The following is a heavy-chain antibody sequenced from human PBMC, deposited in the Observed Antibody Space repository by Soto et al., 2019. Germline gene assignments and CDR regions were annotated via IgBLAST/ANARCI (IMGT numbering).Heavy chain of an antibody. V-gene: IGHV1-69*13. CDR3: ARERRSGYDLGADAFDI. J-gene: IGHJ3*02. D-gene: IGHD5-12*01. CDR1: GGTFSSYA. CDR2: IIPIFGTA. Sequence: SVKVSCKASGGTFSSYAISWVRQAPGQGLEWMGGIIPIFGTANYAQKFQGRVTITADESTSTAYMELSSLRSEDTAVYYCARERRSGYDLGADAFDIWGQGTMVTV.